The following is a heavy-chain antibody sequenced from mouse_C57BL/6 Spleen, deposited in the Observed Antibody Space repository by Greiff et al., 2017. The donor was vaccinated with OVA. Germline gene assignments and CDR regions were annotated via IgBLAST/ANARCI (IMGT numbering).Heavy chain of an antibody. Sequence: VQLQQSGAELVKPGASVKISCKASGYAFSSYWMNWVKQRPGKGLEWIGQIYPGDGDTNYNGKFKGKATLTADKSSSTAYMQLSSLTSEDSAVYVCARALRQVLYFDYWGQGTTLTVSS. CDR3: ARALRQVLYFDY. D-gene: IGHD2-12*01. V-gene: IGHV1-80*01. CDR1: GYAFSSYW. CDR2: IYPGDGDT. J-gene: IGHJ2*01.